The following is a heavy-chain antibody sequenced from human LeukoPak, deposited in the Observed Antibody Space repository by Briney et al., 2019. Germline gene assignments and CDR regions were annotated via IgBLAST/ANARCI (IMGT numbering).Heavy chain of an antibody. J-gene: IGHJ2*01. CDR2: IYYSGST. D-gene: IGHD2-15*01. CDR3: ARVGYSELL. V-gene: IGHV4-59*01. Sequence: SXXXSLXXTVSXGSISSYYWSWIRQPPGKXXEWIGYIYYSGSTNYNPSLKSRVTISVDTSKNQFSLKLSSVTAADTAVYYCARVGYSELLWGRGTLVTVSS. CDR1: XGSISSYY.